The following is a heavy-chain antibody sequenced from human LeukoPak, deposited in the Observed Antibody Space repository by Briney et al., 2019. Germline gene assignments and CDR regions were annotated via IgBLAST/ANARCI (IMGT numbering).Heavy chain of an antibody. CDR1: GGTFSSYA. V-gene: IGHV1-69*01. D-gene: IGHD3-10*01. J-gene: IGHJ4*02. CDR2: IIPIFGTA. Sequence: SVKVSCKASGGTFSSYAISWVRQAPGQGLEWMGGIIPIFGTANYAQKFQGRVTITADESTSTAYMELSRLRSDDTAVYYCARASGPPYYGSGSYYAYDYWGQGTLVTVSS. CDR3: ARASGPPYYGSGSYYAYDY.